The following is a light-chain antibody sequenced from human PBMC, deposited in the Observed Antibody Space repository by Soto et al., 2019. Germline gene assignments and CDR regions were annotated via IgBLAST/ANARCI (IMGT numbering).Light chain of an antibody. CDR2: KTS. V-gene: IGKV1-5*03. CDR1: QSIDNW. J-gene: IGKJ2*01. CDR3: KQYYTMYT. Sequence: DIQMTQSPSTLSASVGDRVTITCRASQSIDNWLAWYQQKPGKAPKLLIYKTSSLGSGVPSRFSGSASVTEFTLAISSLQPDDFATYYYKQYYTMYTFGRGTKLEIK.